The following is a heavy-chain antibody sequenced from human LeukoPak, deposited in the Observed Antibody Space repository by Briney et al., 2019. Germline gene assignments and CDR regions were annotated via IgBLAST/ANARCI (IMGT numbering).Heavy chain of an antibody. V-gene: IGHV3-49*04. CDR1: GFTFSGSA. D-gene: IGHD2-2*01. J-gene: IGHJ3*01. CDR3: TSPGTTSRGPGAFDL. Sequence: GGSLRLSCAASGFTFSGSAMHWVRQAPGKGLEWVGFIRSKAYGGTTEYAASVKGRFTISRDDSKSIAYLQMNSLKTEDTAVYYCTSPGTTSRGPGAFDLWGQGTMVTVSS. CDR2: IRSKAYGGTT.